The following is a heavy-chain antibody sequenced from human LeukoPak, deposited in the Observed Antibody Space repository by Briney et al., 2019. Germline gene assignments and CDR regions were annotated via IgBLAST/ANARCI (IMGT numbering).Heavy chain of an antibody. CDR2: ISGSGGST. CDR1: GLTFSSYA. D-gene: IGHD3-3*01. V-gene: IGHV3-23*01. J-gene: IGHJ5*02. CDR3: AKDSRGGLYDFWSGYPTA. Sequence: GGSLRLSCAASGLTFSSYAMSWVRQAPGKGLEWVSAISGSGGSTYYADSVKGRFTISRDNSKNTLYLQMNSLRAEDTAVYYCAKDSRGGLYDFWSGYPTAWGQGTLVTVSS.